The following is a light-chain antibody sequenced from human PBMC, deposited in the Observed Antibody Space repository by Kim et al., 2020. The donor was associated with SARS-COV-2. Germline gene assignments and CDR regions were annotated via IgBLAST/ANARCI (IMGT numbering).Light chain of an antibody. CDR1: QSVITY. CDR2: STS. V-gene: IGKV1-39*01. CDR3: QQSFGFPYT. J-gene: IGKJ2*01. Sequence: DIRMTQSPSSLSASVGDRVTITCRASQSVITYLNWYQQKPGKSPKLLIYSTSSLQSGVPSRFSGSGSGTDFTLTITSLQPEDFAAYYCQQSFGFPYTFGQGTKLEI.